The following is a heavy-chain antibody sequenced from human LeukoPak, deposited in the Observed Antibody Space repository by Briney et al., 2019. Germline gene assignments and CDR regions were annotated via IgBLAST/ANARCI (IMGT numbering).Heavy chain of an antibody. Sequence: GRSLRLSCAASGFTFSSYAMHWVRQAPGKGLEWVAVISYDGSNKYYADSVKGRFTISRDNSKNTLYLQMSSLRAEDTAVYYCARDGARYYFDYWGQGTLVTVSS. CDR1: GFTFSSYA. V-gene: IGHV3-30-3*01. CDR3: ARDGARYYFDY. J-gene: IGHJ4*02. D-gene: IGHD1-26*01. CDR2: ISYDGSNK.